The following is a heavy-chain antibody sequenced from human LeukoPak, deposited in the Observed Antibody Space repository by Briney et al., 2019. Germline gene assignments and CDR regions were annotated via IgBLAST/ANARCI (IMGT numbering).Heavy chain of an antibody. Sequence: SETLSLTCAVSGYSISSGYYWGWIRQPPGKGLEWIGSIYHSGSTYYNPSLKSRVTISVDTSKNQFSLKLSSVTAADTAVYYCARASLIKVVPAAPGYYFDYWGQGTLVTVSS. D-gene: IGHD2-2*01. J-gene: IGHJ4*02. V-gene: IGHV4-38-2*01. CDR1: GYSISSGYY. CDR2: IYHSGST. CDR3: ARASLIKVVPAAPGYYFDY.